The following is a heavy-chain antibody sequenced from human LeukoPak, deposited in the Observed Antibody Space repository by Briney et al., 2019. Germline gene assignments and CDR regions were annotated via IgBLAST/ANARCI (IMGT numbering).Heavy chain of an antibody. CDR3: ARLTFFTYYYDTSDYKGFYFDS. Sequence: SETLSLTCTVSGGSISSGSFYWGWVRQPPGKGLEYIGTIFYSGSTYYNPSLKSRVTMSADTSKNQFSLKLSSVTAADTAVFYCARLTFFTYYYDTSDYKGFYFDSWGQGTLVTVSS. D-gene: IGHD3-22*01. CDR1: GGSISSGSFY. CDR2: IFYSGST. V-gene: IGHV4-39*01. J-gene: IGHJ4*02.